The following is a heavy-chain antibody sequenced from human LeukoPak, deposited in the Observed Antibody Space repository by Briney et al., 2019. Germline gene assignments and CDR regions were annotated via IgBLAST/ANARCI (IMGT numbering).Heavy chain of an antibody. CDR1: GYTFTSYG. CDR3: ARTGGDMYSGSYYFDY. CDR2: ISAYNGNT. D-gene: IGHD1-26*01. Sequence: ASVNVSCKASGYTFTSYGISWVRQAPGQGLEWMGWISAYNGNTNYAQKLQGRVTMTTDTSTSTAYMELRRLRSDDTAVYYCARTGGDMYSGSYYFDYWGQGTLVTVS. V-gene: IGHV1-18*01. J-gene: IGHJ4*02.